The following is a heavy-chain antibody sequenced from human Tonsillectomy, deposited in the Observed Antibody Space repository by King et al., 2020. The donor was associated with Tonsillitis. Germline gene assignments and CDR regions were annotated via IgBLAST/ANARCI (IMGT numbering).Heavy chain of an antibody. CDR2: INHSGST. D-gene: IGHD3-22*01. J-gene: IGHJ4*02. CDR1: GGSFSGYY. V-gene: IGHV4-34*01. CDR3: ARGFRRLWDSSAYYFDY. Sequence: VQLQQWGAGLLKPSETLSLTCAVYGGSFSGYYWSWIRQPPGKGLEWIGEINHSGSTNYNPSLKSLVTISVDTSKNQFSLKLSSVPAADTAVYYCARGFRRLWDSSAYYFDYWGQGTLVTVSS.